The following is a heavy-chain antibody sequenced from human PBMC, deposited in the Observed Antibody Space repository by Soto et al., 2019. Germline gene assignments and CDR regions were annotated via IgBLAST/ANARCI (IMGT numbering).Heavy chain of an antibody. Sequence: GESLKISCKGSGYSFTSYWIGWVRQMPGKGLEWMGIIYPGDSDTRYSPSFQGQVTISADKSISTAYLQWSSLKASDTAMYYCARQGGEMATKKAWCYYYYYGMDVWGHGTTVTVSS. CDR3: ARQGGEMATKKAWCYYYYYGMDV. CDR2: IYPGDSDT. CDR1: GYSFTSYW. J-gene: IGHJ6*02. D-gene: IGHD3-16*01. V-gene: IGHV5-51*01.